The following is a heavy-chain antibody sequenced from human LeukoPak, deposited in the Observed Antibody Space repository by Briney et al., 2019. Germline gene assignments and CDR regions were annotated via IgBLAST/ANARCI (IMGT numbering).Heavy chain of an antibody. J-gene: IGHJ4*02. Sequence: SETLSLTCTVSGGSISSSSYYWGWIRQPPGKGLEWIGSIYYSGSTYYNPSLKSRVTISVDTSKNQFFLKLSSVTAADTAVYYCARHVDSSGYWRDWGQGTLVTVSS. CDR2: IYYSGST. V-gene: IGHV4-39*01. CDR1: GGSISSSSYY. D-gene: IGHD3-22*01. CDR3: ARHVDSSGYWRD.